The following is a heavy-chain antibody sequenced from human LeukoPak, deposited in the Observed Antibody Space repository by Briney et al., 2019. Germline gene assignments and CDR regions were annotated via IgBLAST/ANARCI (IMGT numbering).Heavy chain of an antibody. CDR1: GFTFSSYA. CDR3: AKGGYSARSYYYDSSGYDY. CDR2: ISGSGGST. D-gene: IGHD3-22*01. J-gene: IGHJ4*02. V-gene: IGHV3-23*01. Sequence: GGSLRLSCAASGFTFSSYAMSWVRQAPGKGLEWVSAISGSGGSTYYADSVKGRFTISRDNSKNTLYLQMNSLRAEDTAVYYCAKGGYSARSYYYDSSGYDYWGQGTLVTVSS.